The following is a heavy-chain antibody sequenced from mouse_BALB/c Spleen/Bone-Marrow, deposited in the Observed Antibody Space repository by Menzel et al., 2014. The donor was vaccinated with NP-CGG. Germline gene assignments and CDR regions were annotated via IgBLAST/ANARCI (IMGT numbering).Heavy chain of an antibody. D-gene: IGHD1-1*01. CDR1: RFDFSRYW. V-gene: IGHV4-1*02. Sequence: EVKVIESGGGLVQPGGSLKLSCAASRFDFSRYWMSWVRQAPGKGLEWIGEINPDSSTINYTPSLKDKFIISRDNAKNTLYLRMSKVRSEDTALYYCARLNYYGNLFVWGAGTTVTVSS. CDR3: ARLNYYGNLFV. J-gene: IGHJ1*01. CDR2: INPDSSTI.